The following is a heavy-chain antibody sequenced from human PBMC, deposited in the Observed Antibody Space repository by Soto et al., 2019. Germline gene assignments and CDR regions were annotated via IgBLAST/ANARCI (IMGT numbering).Heavy chain of an antibody. CDR3: AREYYGLLTGYYTDY. Sequence: EVQLVESGGDLVQRGGSLRLSCAASGFPFSSYGMHWVRHTPGKGLDWVARISGDGVTTYYADSVTGRFTVSRDNAKNTLSLQISGLRAEDTAVYYSAREYYGLLTGYYTDYWGKGPLFSASP. D-gene: IGHD3-9*01. CDR2: ISGDGVTT. V-gene: IGHV3-74*01. CDR1: GFPFSSYG. J-gene: IGHJ4*02.